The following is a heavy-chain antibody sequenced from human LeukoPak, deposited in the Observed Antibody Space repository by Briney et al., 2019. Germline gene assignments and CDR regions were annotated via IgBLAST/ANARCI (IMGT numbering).Heavy chain of an antibody. CDR2: IIPIFGTA. D-gene: IGHD6-13*01. V-gene: IGHV1-69*05. CDR3: AREGIAAAGNHYYYYYMDV. J-gene: IGHJ6*03. CDR1: GGTFSSYA. Sequence: SVKVSCKASGGTFSSYAISWVRQAPGQGLEWMGGIIPIFGTANYAQKFQGRVTITTDESTSTAYMELSSLRSEDTAVCYCAREGIAAAGNHYYYYYMDVWGKGTTVTVSS.